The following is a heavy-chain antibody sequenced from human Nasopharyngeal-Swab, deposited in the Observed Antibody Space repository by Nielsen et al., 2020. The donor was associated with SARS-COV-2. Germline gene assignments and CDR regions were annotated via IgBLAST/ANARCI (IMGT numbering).Heavy chain of an antibody. CDR2: IYYSGST. CDR3: ARDGPYVGYAFDD. Sequence: GSLWLSCTVSGGPISSYYWGWIRQPPGKGLEWIGNIYYSGSTNYNPSLKSRVTISADTSKKQFSLNLSSVTAADTAVYYCARDGPYVGYAFDDWGQGTLVTVSS. CDR1: GGPISSYY. J-gene: IGHJ4*02. V-gene: IGHV4-59*01. D-gene: IGHD5-18*01.